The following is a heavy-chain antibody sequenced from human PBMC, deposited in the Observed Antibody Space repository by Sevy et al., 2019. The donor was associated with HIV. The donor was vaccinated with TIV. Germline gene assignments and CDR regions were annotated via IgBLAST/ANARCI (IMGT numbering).Heavy chain of an antibody. D-gene: IGHD3-10*01. V-gene: IGHV3-21*01. CDR2: ISSGSSYI. J-gene: IGHJ4*02. CDR3: ARGDYYGSLYYFDD. Sequence: GGSLRLSCAASGFTFSNYFINWVRQAPGKGLEWVSSISSGSSYIFYADSVKGRFTISRDNAKNSLYLHMNSLRAEDTAVYYCARGDYYGSLYYFDDWGPGTLVTVSS. CDR1: GFTFSNYF.